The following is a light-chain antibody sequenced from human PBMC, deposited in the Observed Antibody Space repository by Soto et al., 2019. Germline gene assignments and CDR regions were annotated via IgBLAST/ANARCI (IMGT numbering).Light chain of an antibody. J-gene: IGLJ2*01. CDR3: SSYAGSNNLHVL. V-gene: IGLV2-8*01. Sequence: QSALTQPHSVSGSPGQSVTISCTGTNSDVGRYNSVSWYQQLPGKAPKIIIYEVIKRPSGVPDRFSGSKSGNTASLTVSGLQAEDEADYYCSSYAGSNNLHVLFGGGTKLTVL. CDR2: EVI. CDR1: NSDVGRYNS.